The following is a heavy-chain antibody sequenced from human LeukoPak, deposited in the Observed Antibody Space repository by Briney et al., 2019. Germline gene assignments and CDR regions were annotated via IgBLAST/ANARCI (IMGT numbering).Heavy chain of an antibody. V-gene: IGHV3-66*01. CDR2: IYANGNT. J-gene: IGHJ4*02. Sequence: GGSLRLSCATSGFTFSTSYVTWVRQAPGKGLEWVSLIYANGNTYYADSVKGRFTISRDISKNMLYLEMNSLRAEDTAVYNCARAVVVGATTLYFDYWGQGTLVTVSS. CDR1: GFTFSTSY. CDR3: ARAVVVGATTLYFDY. D-gene: IGHD1-26*01.